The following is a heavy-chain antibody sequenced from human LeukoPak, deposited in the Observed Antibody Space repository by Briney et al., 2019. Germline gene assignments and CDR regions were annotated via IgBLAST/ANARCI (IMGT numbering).Heavy chain of an antibody. J-gene: IGHJ4*02. CDR2: INHSGST. V-gene: IGHV4-34*01. D-gene: IGHD6-6*01. Sequence: SETLSLTCAVYGGSFSGYYWSWIRQPPGKGLEWIGEINHSGSTNYNPSLKSRVTISVDTSKSQFSLKLSSVTAADTAVYYCASSSIAARPFDYWDQGTLVTVSS. CDR3: ASSSIAARPFDY. CDR1: GGSFSGYY.